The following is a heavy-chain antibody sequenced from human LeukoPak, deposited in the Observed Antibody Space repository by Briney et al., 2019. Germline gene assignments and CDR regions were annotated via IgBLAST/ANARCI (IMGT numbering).Heavy chain of an antibody. CDR1: DDSFSSNNY. D-gene: IGHD3-22*01. J-gene: IGHJ4*02. Sequence: PSETLSLTCTVSDDSFSSNNYWTWVRQPPGKGLEWIGEIYRSGATNYNPSLRSRVTVSLDKSKNQFSLRLNSVTAADTAIYYCARNAGYSDLNYWGQGVLVTVSS. V-gene: IGHV4-4*02. CDR3: ARNAGYSDLNY. CDR2: IYRSGAT.